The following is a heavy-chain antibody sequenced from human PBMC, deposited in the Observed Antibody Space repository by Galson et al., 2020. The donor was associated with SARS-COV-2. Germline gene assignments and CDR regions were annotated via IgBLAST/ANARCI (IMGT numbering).Heavy chain of an antibody. CDR2: IIPIFGTA. V-gene: IGHV1-69*13. Sequence: SVKVSCKDSGGTFSSYAISWVRQAPGQGLEWMGGIIPIFGTANYAQKFQGRVTITADESTSTAYMELSSLSSEDTAVYYCARGGWSSSAAVYYYYCLDDGGKGTTVTVAS. J-gene: IGHJ6*03. CDR3: ARGGWSSSAAVYYYYCLDD. D-gene: IGHD6-6*01. CDR1: GGTFSSYA.